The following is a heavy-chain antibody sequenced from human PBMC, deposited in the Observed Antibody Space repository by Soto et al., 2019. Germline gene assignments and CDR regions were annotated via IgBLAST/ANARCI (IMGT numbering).Heavy chain of an antibody. J-gene: IGHJ6*02. D-gene: IGHD3-9*01. CDR2: ISGSGTST. CDR3: AKDRAYDILSAMDV. CDR1: GFTFSKYA. Sequence: GSLRLSCVASGFTFSKYAVSWVRQGPGRGLDWVSGISGSGTSTHYADSVKGRFTISRDSSHNTVYLHMNSLRAEDTAVYYCAKDRAYDILSAMDVWGQGTTVTVSS. V-gene: IGHV3-23*01.